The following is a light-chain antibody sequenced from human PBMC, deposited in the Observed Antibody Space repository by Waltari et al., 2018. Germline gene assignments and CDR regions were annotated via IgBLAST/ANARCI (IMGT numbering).Light chain of an antibody. Sequence: EIVMTQSPATLSVSRGGSATVSCRASLSIDAGLAWYQQKPGRPPRLLIHGASTRDTGIPVRFSGSGSGTDFTLTITGLQSEDFAVYFCQQYNQWPLTFGRGTKVEIK. CDR3: QQYNQWPLT. CDR1: LSIDAG. V-gene: IGKV3-15*01. J-gene: IGKJ4*01. CDR2: GAS.